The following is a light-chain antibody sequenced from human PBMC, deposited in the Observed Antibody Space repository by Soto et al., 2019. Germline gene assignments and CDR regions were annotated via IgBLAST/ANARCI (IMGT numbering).Light chain of an antibody. CDR2: KAS. V-gene: IGKV1-5*03. J-gene: IGKJ2*01. Sequence: DIQMTQSPSTLSASVGDRVTITCRASQSISTWLAWYQQRPGKAPRLLMYKASTLGSGVPSRFSGTGSGTEFSLTITSLQPDDFATYYCQQYYTYSPYTFGQGTKVEIK. CDR3: QQYYTYSPYT. CDR1: QSISTW.